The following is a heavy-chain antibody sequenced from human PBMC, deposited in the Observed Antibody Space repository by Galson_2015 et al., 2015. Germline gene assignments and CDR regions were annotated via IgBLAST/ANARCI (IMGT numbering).Heavy chain of an antibody. J-gene: IGHJ4*02. D-gene: IGHD4-23*01. CDR1: GFTFSSYS. CDR2: ISSSSSYI. Sequence: SLRLSCAASGFTFSSYSMNWVRQAPGKGLEWVTSISSSSSYIYYADSVKGRFTISRDNAKNSLYLQMNSLRAEDTAVYYCARDLGHYGGNSGGFDYWGQGTLVTVSS. V-gene: IGHV3-21*01. CDR3: ARDLGHYGGNSGGFDY.